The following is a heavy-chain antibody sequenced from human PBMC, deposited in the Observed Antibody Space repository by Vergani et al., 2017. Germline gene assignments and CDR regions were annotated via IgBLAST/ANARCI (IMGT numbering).Heavy chain of an antibody. CDR3: ARDPGYDFWRGQVYGMDV. V-gene: IGHV4-59*01. J-gene: IGHJ6*02. CDR1: GGSISSYY. Sequence: QVQLQESGPGLVKPSETLSLTCTVSGGSISSYYWSWIRQPPGKGLEWIGYIYYSGSTNYNPSLKSGVTISVDTSKNQVSLKLSSVTAADTAVYYCARDPGYDFWRGQVYGMDVWGQGTTVTVSS. D-gene: IGHD3-3*01. CDR2: IYYSGST.